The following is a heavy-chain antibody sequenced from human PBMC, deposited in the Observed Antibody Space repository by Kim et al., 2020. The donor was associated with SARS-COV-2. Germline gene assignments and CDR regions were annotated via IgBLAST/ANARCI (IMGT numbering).Heavy chain of an antibody. CDR3: ARSRPLSSWYVGWFDP. D-gene: IGHD6-13*01. J-gene: IGHJ5*02. V-gene: IGHV1-2*02. Sequence: YAKKFQGRVTMTRDTSISTAYMELSRLRSDDTAVYYCARSRPLSSWYVGWFDPWGQGTLVTVSS.